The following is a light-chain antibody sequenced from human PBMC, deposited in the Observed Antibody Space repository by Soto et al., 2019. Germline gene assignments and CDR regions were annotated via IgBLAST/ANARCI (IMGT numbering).Light chain of an antibody. Sequence: QAVVTQPASMSGSPGQSITISCTGTSGDVGFYDFVSWYQQHPGKVPRLIIYGVTKRPSGVSHRFSGSKSGNTASLTISGLQVEDEADYSCASYTGSSTYLFGGGTKLTVL. CDR1: SGDVGFYDF. V-gene: IGLV2-14*03. CDR2: GVT. J-gene: IGLJ3*02. CDR3: ASYTGSSTYL.